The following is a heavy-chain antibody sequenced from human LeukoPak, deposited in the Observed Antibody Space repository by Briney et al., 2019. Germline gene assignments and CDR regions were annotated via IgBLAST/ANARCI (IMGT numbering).Heavy chain of an antibody. J-gene: IGHJ4*02. Sequence: GGSLRLSCAASGFTVSSNYMTWVRQAPGKGLEWVSIIYSGGGTYYADSVKGRFTISRDNSENTLYLQMDSLRAEDTAVYYCARGTGSGSGRLNYFDYWGQGTLVTVSS. CDR2: IYSGGGT. CDR1: GFTVSSNY. D-gene: IGHD3-10*01. CDR3: ARGTGSGSGRLNYFDY. V-gene: IGHV3-66*01.